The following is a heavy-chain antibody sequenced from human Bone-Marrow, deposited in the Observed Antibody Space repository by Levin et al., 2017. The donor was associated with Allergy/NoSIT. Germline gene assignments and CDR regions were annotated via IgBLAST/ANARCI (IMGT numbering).Heavy chain of an antibody. Sequence: GESLKISCKASGYTFTGSYIHWVRQAPGQGLEWMGWINPNSGGTNYAQKFQGRVTMTRDTSISTAYMELSRLRSDDTAVYYCASGNLRSSTSPACWGQGTLVTVSS. D-gene: IGHD2-2*01. CDR3: ASGNLRSSTSPAC. J-gene: IGHJ4*02. CDR1: GYTFTGSY. V-gene: IGHV1-2*02. CDR2: INPNSGGT.